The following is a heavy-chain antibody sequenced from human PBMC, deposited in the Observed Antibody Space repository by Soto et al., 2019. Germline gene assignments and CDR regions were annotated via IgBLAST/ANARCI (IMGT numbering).Heavy chain of an antibody. Sequence: ASVKVSCKASGYTFTGYYMHWVRQAPGQGLEWMGWINPNSGGTNYAQKFQGWVTMTRDTSISTAYMELSRLRSDDTAVYYCARDGTGTDTIFGVASSYYGMDVWGQGTTVTVSS. CDR3: ARDGTGTDTIFGVASSYYGMDV. D-gene: IGHD3-3*01. V-gene: IGHV1-2*04. CDR2: INPNSGGT. J-gene: IGHJ6*02. CDR1: GYTFTGYY.